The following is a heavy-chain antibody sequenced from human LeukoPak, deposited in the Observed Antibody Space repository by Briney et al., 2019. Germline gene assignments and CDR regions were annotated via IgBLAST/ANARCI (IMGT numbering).Heavy chain of an antibody. CDR3: ARVLEGSSGQHWYFDL. Sequence: SETLSLTCTVSGGSISRYYWSWIRQPPGKGLEWIGYISYSGSTNYNPSLKSRVTISVDTSKNQFSLRLSSVTAADTAVYYCARVLEGSSGQHWYFDLWGRGTLVTVSS. CDR1: GGSISRYY. CDR2: ISYSGST. V-gene: IGHV4-59*12. D-gene: IGHD6-19*01. J-gene: IGHJ2*01.